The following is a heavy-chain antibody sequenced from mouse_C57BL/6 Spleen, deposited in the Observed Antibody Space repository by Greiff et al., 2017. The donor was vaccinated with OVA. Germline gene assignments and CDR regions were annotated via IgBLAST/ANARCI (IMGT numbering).Heavy chain of an antibody. Sequence: EVKLVESGGDLVKPGGSLKLSCAASGFTFSSYGMSWVRQTPDKRLEWVATISSGGSNTYYPDSVKGRFTISRDNAKNTLYLQMSRLRLGDTAMYYCARVSGSSWFAYWGQGTLVTVSA. D-gene: IGHD1-1*01. J-gene: IGHJ3*01. V-gene: IGHV5-6*01. CDR3: ARVSGSSWFAY. CDR2: ISSGGSNT. CDR1: GFTFSSYG.